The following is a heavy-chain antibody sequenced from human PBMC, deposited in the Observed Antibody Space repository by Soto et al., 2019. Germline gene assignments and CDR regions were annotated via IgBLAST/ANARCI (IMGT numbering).Heavy chain of an antibody. J-gene: IGHJ5*02. V-gene: IGHV4-34*01. D-gene: IGHD1-26*01. Sequence: SETLSLTCAVYGGSFSGYYWSWIRQPPGKGLEWIGEINHSGSTNYNPSLKSRVTVSVDTSKNQFSLKLSSVTAADTAVYYCATQEVGGSYVYTFDPWGQGTLVTVSS. CDR1: GGSFSGYY. CDR3: ATQEVGGSYVYTFDP. CDR2: INHSGST.